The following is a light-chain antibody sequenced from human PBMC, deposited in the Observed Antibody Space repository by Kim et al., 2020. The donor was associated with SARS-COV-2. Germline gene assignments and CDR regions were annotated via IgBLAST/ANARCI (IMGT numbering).Light chain of an antibody. Sequence: GQRVTISCTGSSSNIGAGYDVHWYQQVPGTVPKLLIYGVSYRPSGVPDRFSGSKSGTSVSLVITGLQPEDEADYYCQSYDRSGSKLFGGGTQLTVL. CDR3: QSYDRSGSKL. CDR1: SSNIGAGYD. CDR2: GVS. J-gene: IGLJ3*02. V-gene: IGLV1-40*01.